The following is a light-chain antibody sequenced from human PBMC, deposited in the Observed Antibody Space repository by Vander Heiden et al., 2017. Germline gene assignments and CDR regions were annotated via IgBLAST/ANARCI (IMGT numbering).Light chain of an antibody. J-gene: IGLJ3*02. CDR3: QVWDDSSDHRV. Sequence: SYVLTQPPAVPEAPGQTARITCGGSNTVCKSVQWYQQKPGQAPVLFLYYDSDRPSGVPERFSGSNYGNTATLTISRVEAGDEADFYCQVWDDSSDHRVFGGGTKLTVL. V-gene: IGLV3-21*02. CDR2: YDS. CDR1: NTVCKS.